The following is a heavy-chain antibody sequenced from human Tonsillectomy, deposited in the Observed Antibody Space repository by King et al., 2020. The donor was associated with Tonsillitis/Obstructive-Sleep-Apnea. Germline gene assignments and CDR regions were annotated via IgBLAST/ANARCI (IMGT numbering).Heavy chain of an antibody. CDR2: INPSGGST. J-gene: IGHJ3*02. CDR1: GYTFTSYY. Sequence: QLVQSGAEVKKPGASVKVSCKASGYTFTSYYMHWVRQAPGQGLEWMGIINPSGGSTSYAQKFQGKVTMTRDKSTSTVSMELSSLRAEDTAVYYCARAGRGSYSFAFDIWGQGTMLTVPS. D-gene: IGHD1-26*01. V-gene: IGHV1-46*01. CDR3: ARAGRGSYSFAFDI.